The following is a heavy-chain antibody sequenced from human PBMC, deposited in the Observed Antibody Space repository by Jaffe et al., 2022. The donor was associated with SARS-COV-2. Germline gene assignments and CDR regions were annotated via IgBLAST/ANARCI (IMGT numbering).Heavy chain of an antibody. Sequence: QLQLQESGPGLVKPSETLSLTCTVSGGSVSSTSYYWGWIRQPPGKGLEWIGSIYKSGNTYYNPSLKSRVTIFVDTSKNQFSLKLSSVTAADTAVYYCASPAMVGATNAFDIWGQGTMVTVSS. V-gene: IGHV4-39*01. CDR2: IYKSGNT. CDR1: GGSVSSTSYY. J-gene: IGHJ3*02. CDR3: ASPAMVGATNAFDI. D-gene: IGHD1-26*01.